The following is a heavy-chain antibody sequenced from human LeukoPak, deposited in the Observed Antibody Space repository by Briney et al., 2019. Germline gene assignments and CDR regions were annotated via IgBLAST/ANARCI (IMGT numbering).Heavy chain of an antibody. J-gene: IGHJ4*02. CDR2: ISYDGSNK. Sequence: PGGSLRLSCAASGFTFSSYAMHWVRQAPGKGLEWVAVISYDGSNKYYADSVKGRFTISRDNSKNTLYLQMNSLRAEDTAVYYCARQLLWFGEPRRSLDYWGQGTLVTVSS. CDR1: GFTFSSYA. D-gene: IGHD3-10*01. CDR3: ARQLLWFGEPRRSLDY. V-gene: IGHV3-30-3*01.